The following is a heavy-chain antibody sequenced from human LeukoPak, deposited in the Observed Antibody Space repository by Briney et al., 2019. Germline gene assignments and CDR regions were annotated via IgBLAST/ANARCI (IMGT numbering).Heavy chain of an antibody. CDR1: GLTFSIYA. V-gene: IGHV3-30*02. CDR3: AKEMNDYVDYFYMDV. Sequence: TGGSLRLSCAASGLTFSIYAMHWVRQAPGKGLDWVAFIRYDGTKKYCADSVKGRFTVSRDNSKNTLYLQMNSLRAEDTAVYYCAKEMNDYVDYFYMDVWGKGTTVTVSS. J-gene: IGHJ6*04. D-gene: IGHD4-17*01. CDR2: IRYDGTKK.